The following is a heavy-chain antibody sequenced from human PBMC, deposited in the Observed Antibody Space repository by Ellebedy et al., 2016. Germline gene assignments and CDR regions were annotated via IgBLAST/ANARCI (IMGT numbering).Heavy chain of an antibody. CDR1: GVSISSYY. D-gene: IGHD3-16*01. CDR3: VRRLRGEYWFDP. CDR2: IYYGGST. Sequence: SETLSLTCTVSGVSISSYYWTWIRQPPGKGLEWIGYIYYGGSTNYNPSLKSRVTISLDTSKNPFSLKLTSVTAADTAVYYCVRRLRGEYWFDPWGQGTLITVSS. J-gene: IGHJ5*02. V-gene: IGHV4-59*01.